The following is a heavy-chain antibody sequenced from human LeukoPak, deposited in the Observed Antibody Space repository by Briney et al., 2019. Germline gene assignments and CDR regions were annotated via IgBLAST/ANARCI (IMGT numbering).Heavy chain of an antibody. CDR3: ALRKGVVNPLDY. Sequence: ASVKVSCKASGYTFTGYYMHWVRQAPGQGLEWMGWINPNSGGTNYAQKFQGRVTMTRDTSISTAYMELSRLRSDDTAVYYCALRKGVVNPLDYWGQGTLVTVSS. D-gene: IGHD3-3*01. V-gene: IGHV1-2*02. CDR2: INPNSGGT. CDR1: GYTFTGYY. J-gene: IGHJ4*02.